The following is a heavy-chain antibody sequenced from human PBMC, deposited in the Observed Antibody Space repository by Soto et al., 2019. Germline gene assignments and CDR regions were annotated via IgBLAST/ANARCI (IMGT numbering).Heavy chain of an antibody. Sequence: SETLSLTCTVSGGSISSSSYYWGWIRQPPGKGLEWIGSIYYSGSTYYNPSLKSRVTISVDTSKNQFALKLSSVTAADTAVYYCARAGVVYTIFGVVTPFDYWGQGTLVTVSS. CDR2: IYYSGST. V-gene: IGHV4-39*01. CDR3: ARAGVVYTIFGVVTPFDY. J-gene: IGHJ4*02. D-gene: IGHD3-3*01. CDR1: GGSISSSSYY.